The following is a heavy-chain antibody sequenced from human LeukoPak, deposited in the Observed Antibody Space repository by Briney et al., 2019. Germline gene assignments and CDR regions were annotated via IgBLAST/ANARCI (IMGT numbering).Heavy chain of an antibody. J-gene: IGHJ6*02. D-gene: IGHD1-26*01. CDR2: ISYDETDK. V-gene: IGHV3-30-3*01. Sequence: GRSLRLSCVASGFTFNDYAIHWVRQAPGKGLEWVAVISYDETDKYYADSVKGRFTISRDNSKNTLYLQMSSLRPEDTAVYYCARGGGGGSYWTLEGMGVWGQGTTVTVSS. CDR3: ARGGGGGSYWTLEGMGV. CDR1: GFTFNDYA.